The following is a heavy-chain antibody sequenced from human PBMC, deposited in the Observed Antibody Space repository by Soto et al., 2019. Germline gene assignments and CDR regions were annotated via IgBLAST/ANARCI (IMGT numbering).Heavy chain of an antibody. D-gene: IGHD3-22*01. Sequence: ASVKVSCKVSGYTLTEVPMHWVRQAPGKGLEWMGGFDPEDGETIYAQKFQGRVTMTEDTSTDTAYMELSSLRSEDTAVYYCATKLGYYDSSGSSYYFDYWGQGTLVTVSS. CDR1: GYTLTEVP. CDR2: FDPEDGET. CDR3: ATKLGYYDSSGSSYYFDY. J-gene: IGHJ4*02. V-gene: IGHV1-24*01.